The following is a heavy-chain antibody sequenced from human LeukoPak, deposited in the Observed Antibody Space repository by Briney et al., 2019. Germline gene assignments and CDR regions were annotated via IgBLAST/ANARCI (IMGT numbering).Heavy chain of an antibody. CDR1: GYTFTSYD. CDR2: MNPNSGNT. V-gene: IGHV1-8*01. Sequence: ASVKVSCKASGYTFTSYDINWVRQATGRGLEWMGWMNPNSGNTGYAQKFQGRVTMTRNTSISTAYMELSSLRSEDTAVYYCAREVDILTVTYAFDIWGQGTMVTVSS. J-gene: IGHJ3*02. CDR3: AREVDILTVTYAFDI. D-gene: IGHD3-9*01.